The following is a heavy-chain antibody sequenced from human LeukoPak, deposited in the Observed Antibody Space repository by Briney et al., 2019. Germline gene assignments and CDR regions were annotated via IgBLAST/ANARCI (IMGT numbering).Heavy chain of an antibody. D-gene: IGHD3-10*01. Sequence: PGGSLRFSCAASGLIFSNHGFHWVRQAPGKGLEWVTFISLDGSKTSYADSVKGRFTFSRDDSKNTLYLEMNGLRAEDTAVYYCARDRAVSWFDSWGLGTLVTVSS. CDR1: GLIFSNHG. J-gene: IGHJ5*01. CDR2: ISLDGSKT. V-gene: IGHV3-30*12. CDR3: ARDRAVSWFDS.